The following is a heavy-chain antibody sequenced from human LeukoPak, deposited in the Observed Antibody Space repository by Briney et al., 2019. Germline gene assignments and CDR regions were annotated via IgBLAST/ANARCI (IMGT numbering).Heavy chain of an antibody. V-gene: IGHV1-69*05. J-gene: IGHJ4*02. D-gene: IGHD6-13*01. CDR3: ARDLRIQSQQQLGLGY. CDR2: IIPIFGTA. Sequence: GASVKVSCKASGGTFSSYAISWVRQAPGQGLEWMGGIIPIFGTANYAQKFQGRVTITRDTSASTAYMELSSLRSEDTAVYYCARDLRIQSQQQLGLGYWGQGTLVTVSS. CDR1: GGTFSSYA.